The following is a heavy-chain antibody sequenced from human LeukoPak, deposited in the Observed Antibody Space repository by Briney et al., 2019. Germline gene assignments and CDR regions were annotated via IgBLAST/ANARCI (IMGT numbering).Heavy chain of an antibody. J-gene: IGHJ6*02. Sequence: LPGGSLRLSWEASGFSLSSYWMGWARHAPGKGLEGVANIKQEGSEKYHVVSVKGRFTTARDTARNSVYLQMNSLRAEGTAVYYCARWVTTSYYGMDVWGQGTTVTVSS. D-gene: IGHD4-17*01. CDR1: GFSLSSYW. CDR3: ARWVTTSYYGMDV. V-gene: IGHV3-7*05. CDR2: IKQEGSEK.